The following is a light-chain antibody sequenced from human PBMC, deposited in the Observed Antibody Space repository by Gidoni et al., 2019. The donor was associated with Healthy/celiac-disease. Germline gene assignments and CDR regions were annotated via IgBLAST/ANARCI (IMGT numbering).Light chain of an antibody. V-gene: IGKV1-33*01. CDR3: QQYDNLPWT. Sequence: DIQMTQSPSSLSASVGDRVTITCRASQDISTYLNWYQQKPGKAPKLLIYDASNLETGVPSRFSGSGAGTDFTFTISSLQPEDIATYYCQQYDNLPWTFGQGTKLEIK. CDR2: DAS. J-gene: IGKJ1*01. CDR1: QDISTY.